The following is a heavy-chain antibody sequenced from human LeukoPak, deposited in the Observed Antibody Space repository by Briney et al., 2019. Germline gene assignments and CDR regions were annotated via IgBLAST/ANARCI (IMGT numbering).Heavy chain of an antibody. CDR2: ISSSSGYI. D-gene: IGHD3-9*01. V-gene: IGHV3-21*01. J-gene: IGHJ3*01. CDR3: ARETPSYYDIVTNYYSGGFDV. CDR1: GFPFSIYS. Sequence: GGSLRLSCAASGFPFSIYSMNWVRQAPGKGLEWVSAISSSSGYIHYADSVKGRFTISRDNAKNSLYLEMNSLRVEDTALYYCARETPSYYDIVTNYYSGGFDVWGQGTMVTVSS.